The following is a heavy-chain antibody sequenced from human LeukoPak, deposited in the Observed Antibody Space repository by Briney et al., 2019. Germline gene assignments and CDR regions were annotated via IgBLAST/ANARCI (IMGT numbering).Heavy chain of an antibody. CDR1: GLTSNSYS. Sequence: GGSPRLSCAASGLTSNSYSMRRGRDAPGQRVECGSAISGSGGSTYYADPVKGRFTISRHNSKPTLYQQMNGLRAEDAAVYYCATPHYDILPGYYSFDYWGRGTLVTVSS. J-gene: IGHJ4*02. CDR3: ATPHYDILPGYYSFDY. V-gene: IGHV3-23*01. CDR2: ISGSGGST. D-gene: IGHD3-9*01.